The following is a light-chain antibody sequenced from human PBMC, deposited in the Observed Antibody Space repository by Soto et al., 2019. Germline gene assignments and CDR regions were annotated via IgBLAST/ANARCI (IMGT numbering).Light chain of an antibody. J-gene: IGKJ1*01. Sequence: DIVMTQSPLSLPVTPGEPASISCRSSQSLLHSNGYNYLDWYLQKRGQSPQLLIYLGSNRASGVPDRFSGSGSGTDFTLKISRVEAEDVGVYYCMQALQTAPAFGQGTKVEIK. V-gene: IGKV2-28*01. CDR1: QSLLHSNGYNY. CDR3: MQALQTAPA. CDR2: LGS.